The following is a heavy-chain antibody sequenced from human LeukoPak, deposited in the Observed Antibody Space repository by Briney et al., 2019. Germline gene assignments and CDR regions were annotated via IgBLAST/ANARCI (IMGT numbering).Heavy chain of an antibody. V-gene: IGHV5-51*01. CDR3: ARLHSSGWYGSVYFDY. D-gene: IGHD6-19*01. J-gene: IGHJ4*02. CDR2: IYPGDSDT. CDR1: GYGFTSYW. Sequence: GESLKISCKGSGYGFTSYWIGWVRQMPGKGLEWVGIIYPGDSDTRYSPSFQGQVTISADKSISTAYLQWSSLKASDTAMYYCARLHSSGWYGSVYFDYWGQGTLVTVSS.